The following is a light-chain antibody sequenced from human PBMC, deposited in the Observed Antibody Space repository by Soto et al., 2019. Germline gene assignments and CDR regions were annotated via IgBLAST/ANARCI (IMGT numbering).Light chain of an antibody. Sequence: SYELTQPPSVSVAPGKTARITCGGNNIGSKSVHWYQQKPGQAPVLVIYYDSDRPSGIPERFSGSSSGNTATLTISRVEAGDEADYYCQVWDSSSDHHVVFGGGTKVTVL. V-gene: IGLV3-21*04. CDR1: NIGSKS. J-gene: IGLJ2*01. CDR3: QVWDSSSDHHVV. CDR2: YDS.